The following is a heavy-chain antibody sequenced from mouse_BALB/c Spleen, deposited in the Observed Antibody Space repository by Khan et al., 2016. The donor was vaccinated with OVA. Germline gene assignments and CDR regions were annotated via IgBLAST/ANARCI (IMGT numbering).Heavy chain of an antibody. J-gene: IGHJ4*01. CDR3: ARDWVVEVAPYYYVLDY. D-gene: IGHD1-1*02. Sequence: EVQLLETGGGLVKPGGSLKLSCVASGFTFGSFAMSWVRQSPEKRLEWVAEISSGGGYTYYPDSVTGRFTISRDNAKNTLYLQMSSLRSEDTAMYYCARDWVVEVAPYYYVLDYWGQGTSVTVSS. CDR2: ISSGGGYT. V-gene: IGHV5-9-4*01. CDR1: GFTFGSFA.